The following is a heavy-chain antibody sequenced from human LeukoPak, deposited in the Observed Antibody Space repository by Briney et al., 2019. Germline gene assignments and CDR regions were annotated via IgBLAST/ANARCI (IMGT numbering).Heavy chain of an antibody. CDR1: GGSFSSGSYY. V-gene: IGHV4-61*01. CDR2: IYYSGST. J-gene: IGHJ4*02. Sequence: PSEALSLTCTVSGGSFSSGSYYWSWIRQPPGKGLEWIGYIYYSGSTNYNPSLKSRVTISVDTSKNQFSLKLSSVTAADTAVYYCAAYFGPSPDYWGQGTLVTVSS. D-gene: IGHD2/OR15-2a*01. CDR3: AAYFGPSPDY.